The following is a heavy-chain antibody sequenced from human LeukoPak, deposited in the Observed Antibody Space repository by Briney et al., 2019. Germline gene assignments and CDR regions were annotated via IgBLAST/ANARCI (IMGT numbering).Heavy chain of an antibody. D-gene: IGHD6-25*01. CDR1: GGSISSSTYY. Sequence: SETLSLTCIVSGGSISSSTYYWGWIRQPPGKGLEWIGSIYYSGSTYYNPSLKSRVTISIDTSKNQFSLNLSSVTAADTAVYYCAKSGGYGLIDYWGQGTLVTVSS. CDR2: IYYSGST. J-gene: IGHJ4*01. V-gene: IGHV4-39*01. CDR3: AKSGGYGLIDY.